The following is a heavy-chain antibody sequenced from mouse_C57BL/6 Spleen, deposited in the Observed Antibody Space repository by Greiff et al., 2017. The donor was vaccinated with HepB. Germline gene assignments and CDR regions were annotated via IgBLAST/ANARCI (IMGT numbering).Heavy chain of an antibody. CDR3: ANYGYTSGFAY. CDR1: GFTFSDYG. D-gene: IGHD2-2*01. V-gene: IGHV5-17*01. Sequence: EVHLVESGGGLVKPGGSLKLSCAASGFTFSDYGMHWVRQAPEKGLEWVAYISSGSSTIYYADTVKGRFTISRDNAKNTLFLQMTSLRSEDTAMYYCANYGYTSGFAYWGQGTLVTVSA. CDR2: ISSGSSTI. J-gene: IGHJ3*01.